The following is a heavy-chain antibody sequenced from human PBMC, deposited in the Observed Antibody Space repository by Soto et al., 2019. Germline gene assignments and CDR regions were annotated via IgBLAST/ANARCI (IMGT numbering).Heavy chain of an antibody. J-gene: IGHJ4*02. CDR2: INPNSGGT. V-gene: IGHV1-2*04. CDR3: ARVRAVGYYDFWSGYYQGEYFDY. CDR1: GYTFTGYY. Sequence: GASVKVSCKASGYTFTGYYMHWVRQAPGQGLEWMGWINPNSGGTNYAQKFQGWVTMTRDTSISTAYMELSRLRSDDTAVYYCARVRAVGYYDFWSGYYQGEYFDYWGQGTLVTVSS. D-gene: IGHD3-3*01.